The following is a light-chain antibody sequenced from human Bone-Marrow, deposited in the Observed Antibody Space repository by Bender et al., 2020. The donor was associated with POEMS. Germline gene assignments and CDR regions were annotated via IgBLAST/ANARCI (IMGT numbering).Light chain of an antibody. CDR2: DDR. CDR3: QVWSSGDHWV. V-gene: IGLV3-21*02. CDR1: KIVTKS. Sequence: SYLLAQPPSVSVAPGQTATITCGGDKIVTKSVHWYRQKPGQAPVLVVYDDRDRPSGIPERFSGSNSENTATLTISRVEAGDEADYYCQVWSSGDHWVFGGGTKLTVL. J-gene: IGLJ3*02.